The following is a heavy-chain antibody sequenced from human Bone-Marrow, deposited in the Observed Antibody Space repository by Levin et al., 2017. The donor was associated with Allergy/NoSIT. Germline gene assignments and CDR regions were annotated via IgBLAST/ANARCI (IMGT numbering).Heavy chain of an antibody. V-gene: IGHV3-11*05. Sequence: KAGGSLRLSCAASGFSFSDYYMNWVRQAPGKGLEWISFLSYSSSYTDYADSVKGRFTISRDNANNSLYLQMNSLRAEDTAIYYCVKAQSYVAGIFESWGQGTLVAVSS. CDR2: LSYSSSYT. J-gene: IGHJ4*02. CDR1: GFSFSDYY. D-gene: IGHD6-13*01. CDR3: VKAQSYVAGIFES.